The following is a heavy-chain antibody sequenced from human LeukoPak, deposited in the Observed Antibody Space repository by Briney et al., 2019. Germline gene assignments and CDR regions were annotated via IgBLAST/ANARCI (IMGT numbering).Heavy chain of an antibody. CDR3: AKDQARIVVVTAELDY. J-gene: IGHJ4*02. CDR2: ISYDGSNK. Sequence: PGGSLRLSCAASGFTFSSYGMHWVRQAPGKGLEWVAVISYDGSNKYYADSVKGRFTISRDNSKNTLYLQMNSLRAEDTAVYYCAKDQARIVVVTAELDYWGQGTLVTVSS. V-gene: IGHV3-30*18. D-gene: IGHD2-21*02. CDR1: GFTFSSYG.